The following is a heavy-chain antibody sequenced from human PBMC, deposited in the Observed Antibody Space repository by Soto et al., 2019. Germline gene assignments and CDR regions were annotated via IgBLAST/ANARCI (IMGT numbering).Heavy chain of an antibody. V-gene: IGHV4-59*01. J-gene: IGHJ4*02. CDR2: IYYNGAT. D-gene: IGHD1-26*01. CDR3: AKVRASQWELLPYYFDY. CDR1: GGSISGYY. Sequence: SETLSLTCTVSGGSISGYYWSWIRQPPGKGLEWVGYIYYNGATNYNPSLEGRVTVSVDTSKNQFSLHLISVTAADTAVYYCAKVRASQWELLPYYFDYWGQGTPVTVSS.